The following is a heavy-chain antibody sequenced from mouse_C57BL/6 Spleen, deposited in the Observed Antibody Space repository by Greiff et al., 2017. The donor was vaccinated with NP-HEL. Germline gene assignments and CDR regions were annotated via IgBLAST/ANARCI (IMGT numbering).Heavy chain of an antibody. J-gene: IGHJ1*03. D-gene: IGHD1-2*01. V-gene: IGHV5-9*01. CDR2: ISGGGGNT. CDR3: ARPHYSRYFDV. Sequence: EVKVVESGGGLVKPGGSLKLSCAASGFTFSSYTMSWVRQTPEKRLEWVATISGGGGNTYYPDSVKGRFTISRDNAKNTLYLQMSSLRSEDTALYYRARPHYSRYFDVWGTGTTVTVSS. CDR1: GFTFSSYT.